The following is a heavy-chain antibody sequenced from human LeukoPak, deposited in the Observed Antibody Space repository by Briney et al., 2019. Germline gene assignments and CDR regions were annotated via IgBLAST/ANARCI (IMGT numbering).Heavy chain of an antibody. CDR1: GFSFSSYV. D-gene: IGHD2-2*01. J-gene: IGHJ4*02. V-gene: IGHV3-23*01. Sequence: PGGSLRLSCAASGFSFSSYVMSWVRQTPGKGLWWVSAISGTGGGTYYADSVKGRFSISRDNSKNTLYLQMNSLRADDTAVYYCAKDGVVVPAVTYFDYWGQGTLVTVSS. CDR2: ISGTGGGT. CDR3: AKDGVVVPAVTYFDY.